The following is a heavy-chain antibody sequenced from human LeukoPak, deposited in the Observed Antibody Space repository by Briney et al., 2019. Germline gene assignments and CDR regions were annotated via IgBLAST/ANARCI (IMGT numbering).Heavy chain of an antibody. J-gene: IGHJ4*02. Sequence: PGGSLRLCCAASGLAFSAYKMHWVRQAPRKGLVWVSRISTDGYTTDYADFVQGRFTASRDNTKNTWSLEMNSLRAEDTAVYYCVVGGSPGYWGQGTLVTVSS. CDR3: VVGGSPGY. D-gene: IGHD2-15*01. CDR1: GLAFSAYK. CDR2: ISTDGYTT. V-gene: IGHV3-74*01.